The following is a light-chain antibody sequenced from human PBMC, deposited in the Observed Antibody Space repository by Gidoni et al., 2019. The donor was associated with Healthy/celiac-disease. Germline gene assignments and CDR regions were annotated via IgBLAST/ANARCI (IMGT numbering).Light chain of an antibody. V-gene: IGLV2-11*01. Sequence: QSALTQPRSVSGSPGQSVTISCTGTSSDVGGYNYVSWYQQHPGKAPKLMIYDVSQRPSGVPDRFSGSKSGNTASLTISGLQAEDEADYYCCSYAGRFRVFGGGTKLTVL. J-gene: IGLJ3*02. CDR2: DVS. CDR3: CSYAGRFRV. CDR1: SSDVGGYNY.